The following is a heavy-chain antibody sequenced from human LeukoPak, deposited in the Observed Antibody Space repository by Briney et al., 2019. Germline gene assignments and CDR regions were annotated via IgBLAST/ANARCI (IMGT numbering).Heavy chain of an antibody. CDR2: IGPGGSDT. D-gene: IGHD3-16*01. J-gene: IGHJ4*02. V-gene: IGHV3-23*01. CDR3: VKKGGQTSPGNYFDY. CDR1: GFIFTDYA. Sequence: GGSLRLSCAASGFIFTDYAMNWVRQAPGRGLEWVSSIGPGGSDTYYADSVRGRFTVSRDNSKNTIFLQMNSLRDDDTALYYCVKKGGQTSPGNYFDYWGQGTQVTVSS.